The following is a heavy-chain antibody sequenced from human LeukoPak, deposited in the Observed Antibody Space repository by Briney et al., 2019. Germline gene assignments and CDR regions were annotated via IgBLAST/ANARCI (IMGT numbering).Heavy chain of an antibody. J-gene: IGHJ4*02. CDR1: GFTFSNYA. V-gene: IGHV3-23*01. CDR3: ARGLPSAPGVGDY. D-gene: IGHD5/OR15-5a*01. Sequence: QSGGSLRLSCAAFGFTFSNYAISWVRQAPGKGLEWVSAISGSGGNTYYADSVRGRFTISRDNAKDSLYLQINSLRAEDTAVYYCARGLPSAPGVGDYWGQGTLVTVSS. CDR2: ISGSGGNT.